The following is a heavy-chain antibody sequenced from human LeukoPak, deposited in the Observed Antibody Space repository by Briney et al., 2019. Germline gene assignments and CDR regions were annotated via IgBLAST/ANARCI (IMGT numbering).Heavy chain of an antibody. J-gene: IGHJ4*02. CDR3: AREYSSSSGRLYDY. V-gene: IGHV1-2*02. D-gene: IGHD6-6*01. CDR2: IAPNSGGT. Sequence: APXXXLXXXGWIAPNSGGTNYAQKFQGRVTMTRDTSINTAYMELNRLTSDDTAVYYCAREYSSSSGRLYDYWGLGTLVTVSS.